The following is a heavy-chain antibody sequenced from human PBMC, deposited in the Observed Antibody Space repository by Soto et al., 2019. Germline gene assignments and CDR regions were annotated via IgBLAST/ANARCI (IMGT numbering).Heavy chain of an antibody. V-gene: IGHV1-46*01. D-gene: IGHD1-26*01. Sequence: QVQLVQSGAEVKKPGASVKVSCKASGYTFTSYYMHWVRQAPGQGLEWMGIINPSGGSTSYAQKFQGRGTMTRDTSTSTVYMELSSLRSEETAGDYCARERGATVDAFDIWGQGTMVTVSS. CDR2: INPSGGST. J-gene: IGHJ3*02. CDR1: GYTFTSYY. CDR3: ARERGATVDAFDI.